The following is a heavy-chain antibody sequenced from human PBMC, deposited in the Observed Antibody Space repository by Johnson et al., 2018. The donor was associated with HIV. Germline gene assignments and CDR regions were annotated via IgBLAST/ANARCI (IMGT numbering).Heavy chain of an antibody. CDR3: AKARRAYDSRGYYYAYDAFDL. V-gene: IGHV3-23*04. CDR1: GFTFSSYA. D-gene: IGHD3-22*01. Sequence: VQLVESGGVVVQPGGSLRLSCAASGFTFSSYAMSWVRQSPGKGLEWVSAVSGSGTGPYYADSVQGRVTISRDNSKSTLFLQMNRLRAEDTAVYYCAKARRAYDSRGYYYAYDAFDLWGQGTMVTVSS. CDR2: VSGSGTGP. J-gene: IGHJ3*01.